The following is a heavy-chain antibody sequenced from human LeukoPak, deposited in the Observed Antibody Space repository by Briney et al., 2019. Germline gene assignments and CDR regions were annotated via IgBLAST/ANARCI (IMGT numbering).Heavy chain of an antibody. D-gene: IGHD6-6*01. J-gene: IGHJ4*02. Sequence: SETLSLTCTVSGGSISSSSYYWGWIRQPPGKGLEWIGSIYYSGSTYYNPSLKSRVTISVDRSKNQFSLNLSSVTAADTAVYYCTRGSLPSSFFDYWGQGTLVTVSS. V-gene: IGHV4-39*07. CDR2: IYYSGST. CDR3: TRGSLPSSFFDY. CDR1: GGSISSSSYY.